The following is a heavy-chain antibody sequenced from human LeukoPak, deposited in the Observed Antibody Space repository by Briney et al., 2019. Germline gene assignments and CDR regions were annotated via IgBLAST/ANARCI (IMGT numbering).Heavy chain of an antibody. CDR3: ARDPWSTGWYQPDAFDI. V-gene: IGHV3-48*04. D-gene: IGHD6-13*01. Sequence: GGSLRLSCAASGFTFSIYSMNWVRQAPGKGMEWLSYISGSSSIIYDADSVKGRFTISRDNAKNSLYLQMNRLRAEDTAVYFCARDPWSTGWYQPDAFDIWGQGTVVTVA. CDR2: ISGSSSII. J-gene: IGHJ3*02. CDR1: GFTFSIYS.